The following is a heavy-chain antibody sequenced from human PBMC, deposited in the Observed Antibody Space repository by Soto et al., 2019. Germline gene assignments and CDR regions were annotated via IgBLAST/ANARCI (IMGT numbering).Heavy chain of an antibody. V-gene: IGHV1-46*01. J-gene: IGHJ6*03. Sequence: ASVKVSCKASGYTFSNYYMHWVRQAPGQGLERMGIINPSGGRFTYAQNFQDRVTMTRNTSTNTVYMELSSLRSEDTAVYYCARGVLITILGVASHYYYYMDVWGKGTTVTVSS. CDR2: INPSGGRF. CDR3: ARGVLITILGVASHYYYYMDV. CDR1: GYTFSNYY. D-gene: IGHD3-3*01.